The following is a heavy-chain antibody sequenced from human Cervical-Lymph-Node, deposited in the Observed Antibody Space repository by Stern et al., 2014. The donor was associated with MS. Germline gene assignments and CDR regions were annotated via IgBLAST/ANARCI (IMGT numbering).Heavy chain of an antibody. V-gene: IGHV1-2*06. J-gene: IGHJ6*02. CDR3: ARTKTVTTYYGMDV. CDR2: INPVHGDT. D-gene: IGHD4-17*01. Sequence: VQLEESGAEVKKPGASVKVSCQASGYTFTDYYLHWVRQAPGQGLEWMGRINPVHGDTTSAQKFQGRVTMTRDTAISTAYMELSRLTSDDTAVYYCARTKTVTTYYGMDVWGQGTTVTVSS. CDR1: GYTFTDYY.